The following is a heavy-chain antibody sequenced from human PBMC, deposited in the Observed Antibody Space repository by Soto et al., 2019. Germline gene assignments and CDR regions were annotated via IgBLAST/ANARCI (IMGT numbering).Heavy chain of an antibody. Sequence: QVQLQESGPGLVKPSETLSLTCTVSGGSISSYYWSWIRQPPGKGLEWIGYIYYSGCTNYNPSLKSRVTISVDTSKTQFSLKLSSVTAADTAVYYCARDRTNGTTRYYYYYGMDVWGQGTTVPVTS. CDR3: ARDRTNGTTRYYYYYGMDV. D-gene: IGHD1-1*01. V-gene: IGHV4-59*01. J-gene: IGHJ6*02. CDR2: IYYSGCT. CDR1: GGSISSYY.